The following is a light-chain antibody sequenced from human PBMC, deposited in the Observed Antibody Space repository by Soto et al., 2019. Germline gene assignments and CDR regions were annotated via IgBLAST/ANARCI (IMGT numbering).Light chain of an antibody. Sequence: DIQMTQSPSSLSASVGDRVTLTCRASQHISSYLSWYQHKPGKAPKLLIYAASSLQTGVPSRFSGSGSGTDFTLTISSLQPEDFATYYCQQSYNAVTFGGGTKMDIK. V-gene: IGKV1-39*01. CDR1: QHISSY. CDR3: QQSYNAVT. CDR2: AAS. J-gene: IGKJ4*01.